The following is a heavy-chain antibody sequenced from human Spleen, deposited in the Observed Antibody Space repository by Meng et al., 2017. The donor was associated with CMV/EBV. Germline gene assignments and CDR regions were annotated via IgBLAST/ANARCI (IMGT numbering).Heavy chain of an antibody. Sequence: QGELVESGGGVVQPGRSLRLSCAASGFTFSSYAMHWVRQAPGKGLEWVAVISYDGSNKYYADSVKGRFTISRDNSKNTLYLQMNSLRAEDTAVYYCARSIVVVTFDYWGQGTLVTVSS. D-gene: IGHD2-21*02. V-gene: IGHV3-30-3*01. CDR3: ARSIVVVTFDY. CDR1: GFTFSSYA. J-gene: IGHJ4*02. CDR2: ISYDGSNK.